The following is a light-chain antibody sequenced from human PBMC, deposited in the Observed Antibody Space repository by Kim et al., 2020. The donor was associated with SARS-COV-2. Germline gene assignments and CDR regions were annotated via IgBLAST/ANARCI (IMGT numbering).Light chain of an antibody. J-gene: IGKJ4*01. CDR2: NAS. Sequence: IQLTQSPSTLSASVGDRVSITCRASQSISNCLAWYQQKPGKAPKFLIYNASTLESGVPSRFSGSGSGTEFTLTITSLQPDDFATYYCQQYNGYPITFGGGTKVDIK. CDR1: QSISNC. CDR3: QQYNGYPIT. V-gene: IGKV1-5*03.